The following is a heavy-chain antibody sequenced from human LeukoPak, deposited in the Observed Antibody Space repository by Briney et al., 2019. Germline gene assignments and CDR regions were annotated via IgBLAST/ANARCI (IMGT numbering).Heavy chain of an antibody. Sequence: GASVKVSCKASGYTFTSYYMHWVRPAPGQGLEWMGIINPSGGSTSYAQKFQGRVTMTRDTSTSTVYMELSSLRSEDTAVYYCARECSGGSCYSSFDYWGQGTLVTVSS. J-gene: IGHJ4*02. CDR2: INPSGGST. CDR3: ARECSGGSCYSSFDY. CDR1: GYTFTSYY. V-gene: IGHV1-46*01. D-gene: IGHD2-15*01.